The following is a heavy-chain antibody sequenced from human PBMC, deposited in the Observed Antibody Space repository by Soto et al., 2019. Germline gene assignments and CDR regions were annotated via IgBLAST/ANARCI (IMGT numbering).Heavy chain of an antibody. CDR3: AKHGAYYYGSGSYSPDDY. CDR1: GYSFTSYW. Sequence: GESLKISCKGSGYSFTSYWIGWVRQMPGKGLEWMGIIYPGDSDTRYSPSFQGQVTISADKSISTAYLQWGSLKASDTAMYYCAKHGAYYYGSGSYSPDDYWGQGTLVTVSS. J-gene: IGHJ4*02. V-gene: IGHV5-51*01. D-gene: IGHD3-10*01. CDR2: IYPGDSDT.